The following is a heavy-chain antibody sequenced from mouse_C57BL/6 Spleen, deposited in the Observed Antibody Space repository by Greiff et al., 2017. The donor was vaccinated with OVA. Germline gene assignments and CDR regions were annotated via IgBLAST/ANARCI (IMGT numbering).Heavy chain of an antibody. CDR3: APITSLYFDV. J-gene: IGHJ1*03. CDR1: GYTFTSYW. V-gene: IGHV1-55*01. CDR2: IYPGSGST. Sequence: QVQLQQPGAELVKPGASVKMSFKASGYTFTSYWITWVKQRPGQGLEWIGDIYPGSGSTNYNEKFKSKATLTVDTSSSAAYMQLSSLTSEDSAVYYCAPITSLYFDVWGTGTTVTVSS. D-gene: IGHD1-1*01.